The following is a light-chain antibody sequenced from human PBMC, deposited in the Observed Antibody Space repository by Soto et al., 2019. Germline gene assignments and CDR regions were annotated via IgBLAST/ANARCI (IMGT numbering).Light chain of an antibody. CDR3: QQSNSTPLT. CDR1: QTISTY. Sequence: DIQMTQSPSSLSASVGDRVTITCRASQTISTYLNWYQLKPGEAPNLLIYAASSLQSGVPSRFSGSGSGTDFTLTISSLQPEDFATYYCQQSNSTPLTFGGGTKVEIK. CDR2: AAS. J-gene: IGKJ4*01. V-gene: IGKV1-39*01.